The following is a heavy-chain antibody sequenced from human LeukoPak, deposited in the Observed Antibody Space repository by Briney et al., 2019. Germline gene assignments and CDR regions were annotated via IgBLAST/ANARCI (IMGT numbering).Heavy chain of an antibody. CDR3: ARSKNYGDYDY. CDR2: IYYSGST. Sequence: SQTLSLTCTVSGRSISSGGYYWSWIRQHPGNGLEWIGYIYYSGSTYYNPSLKSRVTISVDTSKNQFSLKLSSVTAADTAVYYCARSKNYGDYDYWGQGTLVTVSS. D-gene: IGHD4-17*01. V-gene: IGHV4-31*03. J-gene: IGHJ4*02. CDR1: GRSISSGGYY.